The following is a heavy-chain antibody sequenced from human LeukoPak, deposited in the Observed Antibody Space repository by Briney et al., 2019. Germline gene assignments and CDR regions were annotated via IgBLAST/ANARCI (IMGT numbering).Heavy chain of an antibody. D-gene: IGHD6-13*01. Sequence: PGGPLRLSCAASGFTFSSYGMHWVRQAPGKGLEWVAVIWYDGSNKYYADSVKGRFTISRDNSKNTLYLQMNSLRAEDTAVYYCARAFYSSSWYALDYWGQGTLVTVSS. CDR1: GFTFSSYG. J-gene: IGHJ4*02. CDR3: ARAFYSSSWYALDY. V-gene: IGHV3-33*01. CDR2: IWYDGSNK.